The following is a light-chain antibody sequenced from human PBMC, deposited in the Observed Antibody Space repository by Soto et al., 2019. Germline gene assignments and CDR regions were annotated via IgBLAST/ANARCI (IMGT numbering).Light chain of an antibody. J-gene: IGKJ4*01. V-gene: IGKV3D-15*01. Sequence: DIVLTQSPATLSLSPGERATLSCRASQSISSYLAWYQQTPGPAPRLLIYDASTRATGIPARFSGSGSGTEFTLTISSLQSEDFAVYYCQEYIKWPRLTFGGGTKVDIK. CDR1: QSISSY. CDR2: DAS. CDR3: QEYIKWPRLT.